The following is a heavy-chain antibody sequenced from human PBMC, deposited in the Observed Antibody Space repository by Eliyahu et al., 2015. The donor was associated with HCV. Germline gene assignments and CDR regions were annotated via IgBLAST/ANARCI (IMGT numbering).Heavy chain of an antibody. Sequence: SETLSLTCAVYGGSFSGYYWSWIRQPPGKGLEWIGEINHSGSTNYNPSLKSRVTISVDTSKNQFSLKLSSVTAADTAVYYCARRHTTTGYWNGGGIDYWGQGTLVTVSS. CDR2: INHSGST. V-gene: IGHV4-34*01. J-gene: IGHJ4*02. D-gene: IGHD2-21*01. CDR1: GGSFSGYY. CDR3: ARRHTTTGYWNGGGIDY.